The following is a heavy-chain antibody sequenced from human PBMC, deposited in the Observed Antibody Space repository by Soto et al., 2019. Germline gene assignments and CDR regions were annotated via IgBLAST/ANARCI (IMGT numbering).Heavy chain of an antibody. D-gene: IGHD4-4*01. CDR2: ISGSGNYT. Sequence: EVQLVESGGGLVKPGGSLRLSCAASGFTFSSYSMNWVRQAPGKGLEWVSSISGSGNYTHYADLLRGRYNISRDNAKTSLYLQMNSLRAEDTAVYYCAREGINNYNEYYFDSWGQGTVVTVSS. CDR1: GFTFSSYS. J-gene: IGHJ4*02. CDR3: AREGINNYNEYYFDS. V-gene: IGHV3-21*01.